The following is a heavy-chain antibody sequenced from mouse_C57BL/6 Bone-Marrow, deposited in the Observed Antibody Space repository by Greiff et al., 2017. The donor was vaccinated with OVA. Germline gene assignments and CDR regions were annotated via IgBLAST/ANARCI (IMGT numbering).Heavy chain of an antibody. J-gene: IGHJ1*03. V-gene: IGHV5-17*01. CDR1: GFTFSDYG. CDR2: ISSGSSTI. CDR3: ARWLPWYFDV. D-gene: IGHD2-2*01. Sequence: EVQLVESGGGLVKPGGSLKLSCAASGFTFSDYGMHWVRQAPEKGLEWVAYISSGSSTIYYADTVKGRFTISSDNAKNTLFLQMTSLRSEDTAMYYCARWLPWYFDVWGTGTTVTVSS.